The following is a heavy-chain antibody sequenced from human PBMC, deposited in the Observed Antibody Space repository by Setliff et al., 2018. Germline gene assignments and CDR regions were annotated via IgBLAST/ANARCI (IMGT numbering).Heavy chain of an antibody. CDR3: ARESATIGEFPLYYFDK. V-gene: IGHV3-23*01. CDR1: GFTFSSYA. D-gene: IGHD3-10*01. Sequence: GGSLRLSCAASGFTFSSYAMNWVRQGPGKGLEWVSAISGGGSRTYYADSVKGRFTISRDNAKNTVYLQMNRLRADDTAVYYCARESATIGEFPLYYFDKWGQGIPVTVSS. J-gene: IGHJ4*02. CDR2: ISGGGSRT.